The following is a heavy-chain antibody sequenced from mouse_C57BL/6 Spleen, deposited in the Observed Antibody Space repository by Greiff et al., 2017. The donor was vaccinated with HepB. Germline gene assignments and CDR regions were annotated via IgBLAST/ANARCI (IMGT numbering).Heavy chain of an antibody. V-gene: IGHV1-52*01. CDR3: ARRYYGSSYAMDY. D-gene: IGHD1-1*01. J-gene: IGHJ4*01. Sequence: VQLQQSGAELVRPGSSVKLSCKASGYTFTSYWMHWVKQRPIQGLEWIGNIDPSDSETHYNQKFKDKATLTVDKSSSTAYMQLSSLTSEDSAVYYCARRYYGSSYAMDYWGQGTSVTVSS. CDR1: GYTFTSYW. CDR2: IDPSDSET.